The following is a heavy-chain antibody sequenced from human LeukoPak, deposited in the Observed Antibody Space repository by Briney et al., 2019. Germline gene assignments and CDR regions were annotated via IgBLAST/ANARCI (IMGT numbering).Heavy chain of an antibody. CDR1: GFTFSSYG. CDR3: ARSLRYFDYFDY. V-gene: IGHV3-33*01. D-gene: IGHD3-9*01. J-gene: IGHJ4*02. CDR2: IWYDGSNK. Sequence: GRSLRLSCAASGFTFSSYGMHWVRQAPGKGLEWVAVIWYDGSNKYYADSVKGRFTISRDNSKNTLYLQMNSLRAEDTAVNYCARSLRYFDYFDYWGQGTLVTVSS.